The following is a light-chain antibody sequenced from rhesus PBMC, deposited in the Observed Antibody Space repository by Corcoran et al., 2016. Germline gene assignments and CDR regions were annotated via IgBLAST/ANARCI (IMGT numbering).Light chain of an antibody. CDR2: SAA. CDR3: QQRNSYPYS. CDR1: QSFSSS. V-gene: IGKV1-46*01. J-gene: IGKJ2*01. Sequence: DIQMTQSPSSLSASVGDTVTITCRASQSFSSSLAWYQKKPGKAPKLLIYSAASLQSGVPSRFSGSKSGTDFTLTISSLQPADIASYYCQQRNSYPYSFCQGTKVAIK.